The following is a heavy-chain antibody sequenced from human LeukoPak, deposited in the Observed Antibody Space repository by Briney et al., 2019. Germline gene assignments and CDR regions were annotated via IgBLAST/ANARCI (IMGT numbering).Heavy chain of an antibody. D-gene: IGHD1-26*01. CDR1: GFTFSSYA. Sequence: GRSLRLSCAASGFTFSSYAMHWVRQAPGKGLEWVAVISYDGSNKYYADSVKGRFTISRDNSKNTLYLQMNSLRAEDTAVYYCARNLLVGAIREWYFDLWGRGTLVTVSS. J-gene: IGHJ2*01. V-gene: IGHV3-30*04. CDR3: ARNLLVGAIREWYFDL. CDR2: ISYDGSNK.